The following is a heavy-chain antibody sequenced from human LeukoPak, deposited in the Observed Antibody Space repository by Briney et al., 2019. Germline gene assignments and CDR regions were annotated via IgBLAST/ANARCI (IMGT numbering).Heavy chain of an antibody. J-gene: IGHJ3*02. D-gene: IGHD3-10*01. CDR3: ARGIGVGNYYGSATPLGTFDI. CDR1: GGSISSSSYY. V-gene: IGHV4-39*07. CDR2: INHSGST. Sequence: SETLSLTCTVSGGSISSSSYYWGWIRQPPGKGLEWIGEINHSGSTNYNPSLKSRVTISVDTSKNQFSLKLSSVTAADTAVYYCARGIGVGNYYGSATPLGTFDIWGQGTMVTVSS.